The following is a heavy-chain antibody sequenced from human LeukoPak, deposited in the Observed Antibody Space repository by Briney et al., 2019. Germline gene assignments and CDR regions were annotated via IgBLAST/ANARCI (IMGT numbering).Heavy chain of an antibody. J-gene: IGHJ4*02. Sequence: SETLSLTCAVYGGSFRGHYWTWIRQPPGKGLEWIGEINHSGSTTYNPSLNNRVTISVDTSKTQFSLKLTSVTAADTAVYYCARPHYGSGSLDSWGQGTLVTVSS. CDR3: ARPHYGSGSLDS. CDR1: GGSFRGHY. V-gene: IGHV4-34*01. CDR2: INHSGST. D-gene: IGHD3-10*01.